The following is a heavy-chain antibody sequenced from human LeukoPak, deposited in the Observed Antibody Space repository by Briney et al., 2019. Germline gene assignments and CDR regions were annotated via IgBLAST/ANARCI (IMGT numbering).Heavy chain of an antibody. J-gene: IGHJ3*02. D-gene: IGHD2-21*02. CDR2: INPSGGST. V-gene: IGHV1-46*01. CDR3: AREVPYRDCGGDCSSGAFDI. Sequence: GASVKVSCKASGYTFTGYYMHWVRQAPGQGLEWMGIINPSGGSTSYAQKFQGRVTMTRDMSTSTVYMELSSLRSEDTAVYYCAREVPYRDCGGDCSSGAFDIWGQGTMVTVSS. CDR1: GYTFTGYY.